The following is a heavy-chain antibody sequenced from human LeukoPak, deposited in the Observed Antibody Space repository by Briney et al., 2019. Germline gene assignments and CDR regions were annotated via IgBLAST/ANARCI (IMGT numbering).Heavy chain of an antibody. J-gene: IGHJ6*03. CDR3: ARDRGYYGSGRQNHYYYMDV. CDR2: ISSSSSYI. CDR1: VFTFSSYS. V-gene: IGHV3-21*01. Sequence: PGGSLRLSCAASVFTFSSYSMNGVRQAPGKGREGVSSISSSSSYIYYADSVKGRFTISRDNAKNSLYLQMNSLRAEDTAVYYCARDRGYYGSGRQNHYYYMDVWGKGTTVTVSS. D-gene: IGHD3-10*01.